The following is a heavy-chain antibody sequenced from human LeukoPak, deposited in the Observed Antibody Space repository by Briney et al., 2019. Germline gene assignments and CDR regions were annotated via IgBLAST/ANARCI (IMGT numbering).Heavy chain of an antibody. CDR2: MNHSGST. CDR1: GGSFSGYY. J-gene: IGHJ4*02. D-gene: IGHD6-19*01. CDR3: ARGPNSFSSGWYGGIPFDY. Sequence: PSETLSLTCAVYGGSFSGYYWSWIRQPPGKGLEWIGEMNHSGSTNYNPSLKSRVTISVDTSKNQFSLKLSSVTAADTAVYYCARGPNSFSSGWYGGIPFDYWGQGTLVTVSS. V-gene: IGHV4-34*01.